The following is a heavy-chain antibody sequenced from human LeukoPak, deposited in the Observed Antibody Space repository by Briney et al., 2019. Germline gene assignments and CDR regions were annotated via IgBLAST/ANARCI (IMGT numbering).Heavy chain of an antibody. CDR3: AREMYYYDSSGYSIPPLPLDY. D-gene: IGHD3-22*01. CDR1: GFTFSSYS. J-gene: IGHJ4*02. CDR2: ISSSSSYI. Sequence: GGSLRLSCAASGFTFSSYSMNWVRQAPGKGLEWVSSISSSSSYIYYADSVKGRFTISRDNAKNSLYLQMNSLRAEDTAVYYCAREMYYYDSSGYSIPPLPLDYWGQGTLVTVSS. V-gene: IGHV3-21*01.